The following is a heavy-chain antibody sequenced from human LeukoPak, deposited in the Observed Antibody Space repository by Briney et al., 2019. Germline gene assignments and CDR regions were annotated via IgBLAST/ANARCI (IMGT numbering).Heavy chain of an antibody. CDR3: ARAIYSSSWYVK. D-gene: IGHD6-13*01. CDR2: INPNSGGT. Sequence: ASVNVSCKASGYTFTGYYMHWVRQAPGQGLEWMGWINPNSGGTNYAQKFQGRVTMTRDTSISTAYMELSRLRSDDTAVYYCARAIYSSSWYVKWGQGTLVTVSS. J-gene: IGHJ4*02. V-gene: IGHV1-2*02. CDR1: GYTFTGYY.